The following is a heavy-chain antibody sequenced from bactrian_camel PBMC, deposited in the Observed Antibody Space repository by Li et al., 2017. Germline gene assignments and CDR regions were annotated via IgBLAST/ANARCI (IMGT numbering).Heavy chain of an antibody. J-gene: IGHJ4*01. CDR3: TPGVY. CDR1: GFTFSNYY. Sequence: VQLVESGGGSVQAGGSLRLSCAASGFTFSNYYMIWVRQAPGKGLEWVSSIYVGIGSTYYADSVKGRFIISRDDAKNTVFLQLNSLKTEDTAKYYCTPGVYWGQGTQVTVS. CDR2: IYVGIGST. D-gene: IGHD2*01. V-gene: IGHV3-2*01.